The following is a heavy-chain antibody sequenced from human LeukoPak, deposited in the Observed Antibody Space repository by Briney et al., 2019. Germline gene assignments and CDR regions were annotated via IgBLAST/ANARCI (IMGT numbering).Heavy chain of an antibody. V-gene: IGHV4-34*01. CDR3: ARHFRLYYDSSGYFGYFQH. CDR2: INHSGST. J-gene: IGHJ1*01. CDR1: GGSFSGYY. Sequence: SETLSLTCAVYGGSFSGYYWSWVRQPPEKGLEWIGEINHSGSTNYNPSLKSRVTISVDTSKNQFSLKLSSVTAADTAVYYCARHFRLYYDSSGYFGYFQHWGQGTLVTVSS. D-gene: IGHD3-22*01.